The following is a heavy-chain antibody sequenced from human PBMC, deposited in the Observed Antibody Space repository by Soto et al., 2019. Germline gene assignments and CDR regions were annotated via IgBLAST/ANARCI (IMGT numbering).Heavy chain of an antibody. D-gene: IGHD1-26*01. CDR1: GDSVSSKSAT. Sequence: SQTLSLTCXISGDSVSSKSATWNWIRQSPSRGLEWLGRTYYRSKWSNDYGLSVKGRITVNPDTSKNQFSLQLNSVTPEDTAVYYCARALAGSYDYWGQGTLVTV. CDR3: ARALAGSYDY. CDR2: TYYRSKWSN. V-gene: IGHV6-1*01. J-gene: IGHJ4*02.